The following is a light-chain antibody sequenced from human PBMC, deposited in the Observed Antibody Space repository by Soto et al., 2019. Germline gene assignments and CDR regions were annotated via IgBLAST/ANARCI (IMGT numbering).Light chain of an antibody. CDR1: SSDVGGYNY. CDR3: SSYIPNNSTYV. J-gene: IGLJ1*01. CDR2: DVS. V-gene: IGLV2-14*03. Sequence: QSALTQPASVSGSPGQSITISCTGTSSDVGGYNYVSWYQHHPGKAPTRMIHDVSNRPSGVSNRFSGSKSGNTASLTISGLQAEDEADYYCSSYIPNNSTYVFGTGTKLTVL.